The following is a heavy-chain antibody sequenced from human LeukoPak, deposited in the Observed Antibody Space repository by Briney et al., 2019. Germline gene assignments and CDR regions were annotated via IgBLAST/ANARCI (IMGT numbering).Heavy chain of an antibody. V-gene: IGHV3-21*01. J-gene: IGHJ4*02. CDR1: GFTFSSYS. CDR2: ISSSSYI. D-gene: IGHD1-26*01. CDR3: AREVIVGATRGFDY. Sequence: PGGSLRLSCAASGFTFSSYSMNWVRQAPGKGLEWISSISSSSYIYYADSVKGRFTISRDNAKNSLYLQMNSLRAEDTAVYYCAREVIVGATRGFDYWGQGTLVTVSS.